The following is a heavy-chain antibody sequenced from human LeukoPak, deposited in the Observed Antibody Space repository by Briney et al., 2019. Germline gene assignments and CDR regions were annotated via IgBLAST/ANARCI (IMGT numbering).Heavy chain of an antibody. Sequence: PGGTLRLSCAASGFTFSSYGMNWVRQAPGKGLEWVSYISFSSATIHYADSVKGRFTVSRDNAKNSLYLQMNSLRAEDTALYYCASAKDIVVVPAAMAFDYWGQGTLVTVSS. V-gene: IGHV3-48*01. CDR2: ISFSSATI. CDR3: ASAKDIVVVPAAMAFDY. D-gene: IGHD2-2*01. CDR1: GFTFSSYG. J-gene: IGHJ4*02.